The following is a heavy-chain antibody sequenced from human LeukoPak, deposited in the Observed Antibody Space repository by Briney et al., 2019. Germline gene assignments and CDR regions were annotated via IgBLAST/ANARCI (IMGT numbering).Heavy chain of an antibody. CDR2: IWYDGSNK. Sequence: HPGGSLRLSCAASGFTFSSYGMHWVRQAPGKGLEWVAVIWYDGSNKYYADSVRGRFTISRDNSKNTLYLQMNSLRAEDTAVYYCAKDYEYNSNTWYFHWGRGTLVSVSS. V-gene: IGHV3-33*06. J-gene: IGHJ4*02. CDR3: AKDYEYNSNTWYFH. CDR1: GFTFSSYG. D-gene: IGHD6-13*01.